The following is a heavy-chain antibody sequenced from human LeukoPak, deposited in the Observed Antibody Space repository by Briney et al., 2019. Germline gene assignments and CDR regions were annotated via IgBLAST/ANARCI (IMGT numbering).Heavy chain of an antibody. Sequence: GGSLRLSSTASGITFHSFAMSWVRLPAGKGLEWVSTISGGAASTYYAESVRGRFTISRDNSKNTLYLQMNSLRAEDTAVYYCAKEALTTVVTPQDYWGQGTLVTVSS. V-gene: IGHV3-23*01. J-gene: IGHJ4*02. CDR2: ISGGAAST. CDR1: GITFHSFA. D-gene: IGHD4-23*01. CDR3: AKEALTTVVTPQDY.